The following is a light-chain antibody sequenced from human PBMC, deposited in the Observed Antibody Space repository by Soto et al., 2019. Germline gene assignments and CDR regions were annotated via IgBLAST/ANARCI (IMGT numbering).Light chain of an antibody. Sequence: QCVLTQPASVSGSPGQSITISCTGTSSDVGGYNYVSWYQQHPGKAPKVMIFDVNNRPSGVSNRFSGSKSGNTASLTISGLQTEDEADYYCSSYTSSSAYVFGTGTKVTVL. CDR1: SSDVGGYNY. CDR2: DVN. V-gene: IGLV2-14*03. J-gene: IGLJ1*01. CDR3: SSYTSSSAYV.